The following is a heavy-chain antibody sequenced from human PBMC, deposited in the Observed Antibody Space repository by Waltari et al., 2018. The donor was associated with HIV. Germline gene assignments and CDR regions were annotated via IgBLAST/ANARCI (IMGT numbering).Heavy chain of an antibody. CDR2: ISSSSSYI. V-gene: IGHV3-21*01. Sequence: LSCAASGFTFSSYSMNWVRQAPGKGLEWVSSISSSSSYIYYADSVKGRFTISRDNAKNSLYLQMNSLRAEDTAVYYCARDFWGGYYYGMDVWGQGTTVTVSS. CDR3: ARDFWGGYYYGMDV. J-gene: IGHJ6*02. D-gene: IGHD3-16*01. CDR1: GFTFSSYS.